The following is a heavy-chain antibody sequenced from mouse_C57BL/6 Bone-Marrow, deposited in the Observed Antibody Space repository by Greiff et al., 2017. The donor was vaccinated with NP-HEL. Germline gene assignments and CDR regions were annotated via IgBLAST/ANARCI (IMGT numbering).Heavy chain of an antibody. Sequence: EVQLQQSGPELVKPGASVKISCKASGYTFTDYYMNWVKQSHGKSLEWIGDINPNNGGTSYNQKFKGKATLTVDKSSSTAYMELRSLTSEDSAVYYCARPLYYGSSRGFAYWGQGTLVTVSA. V-gene: IGHV1-26*01. CDR1: GYTFTDYY. CDR2: INPNNGGT. CDR3: ARPLYYGSSRGFAY. J-gene: IGHJ3*01. D-gene: IGHD1-1*01.